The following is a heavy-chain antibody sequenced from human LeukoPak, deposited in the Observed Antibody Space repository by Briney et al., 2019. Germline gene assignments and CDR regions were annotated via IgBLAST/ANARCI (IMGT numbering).Heavy chain of an antibody. CDR1: GFTFSNYA. J-gene: IGHJ4*02. CDR3: ARGPNSNWSGLDF. V-gene: IGHV3-30*04. CDR2: ISFDGSNK. D-gene: IGHD6-6*01. Sequence: GGSLRLSCAASGFTFSNYAMHWVRQAPGKGLEWVAVISFDGSNKYYAESLKDRLTISRDDSKNTLYLQMNDLRAEDTAVYYCARGPNSNWSGLDFWGQGTLLTVSS.